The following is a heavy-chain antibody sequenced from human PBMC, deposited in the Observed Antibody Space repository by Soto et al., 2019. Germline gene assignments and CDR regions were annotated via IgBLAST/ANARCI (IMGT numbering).Heavy chain of an antibody. Sequence: PSETLSLTCTVTGGSITTSDFFGGWIRQPPGKGLEWIGTISYRGNTYYKSSLKSRVTLSVDTSKNQFSLNLRSVTAADTAVYFCARHMRRKVNPNWFDLWGQGNQVTVSS. D-gene: IGHD3-10*01. J-gene: IGHJ5*02. V-gene: IGHV4-39*01. CDR3: ARHMRRKVNPNWFDL. CDR1: GGSITTSDFF. CDR2: ISYRGNT.